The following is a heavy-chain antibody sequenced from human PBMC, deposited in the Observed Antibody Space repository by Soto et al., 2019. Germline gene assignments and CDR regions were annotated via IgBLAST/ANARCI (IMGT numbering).Heavy chain of an antibody. CDR3: AREVMRLPGYFDL. Sequence: GGSLRLSCAASGFTVSSNYMSWVRQAPGKGLEWVSVIYSGGSTYYADSVKGRFTISRHNSKNTLYLQMNSLRAEDTAVYYCAREVMRLPGYFDLWGRGTLVTVSS. D-gene: IGHD3-16*01. CDR2: IYSGGST. V-gene: IGHV3-53*04. J-gene: IGHJ2*01. CDR1: GFTVSSNY.